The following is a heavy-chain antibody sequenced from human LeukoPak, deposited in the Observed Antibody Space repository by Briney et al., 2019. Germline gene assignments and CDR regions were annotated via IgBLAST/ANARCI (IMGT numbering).Heavy chain of an antibody. J-gene: IGHJ4*02. CDR3: ARAYYYDSSGYYPLDY. V-gene: IGHV1-69*13. Sequence: ASVKVSCKASGGTFSSYAISWVRQAPGQGLEWMGGIIPIFGTANYAQKFQGRVTITADESTSTAYMELSSLRSEDTAVYHCARAYYYDSSGYYPLDYWGQGTLVTVSS. D-gene: IGHD3-22*01. CDR1: GGTFSSYA. CDR2: IIPIFGTA.